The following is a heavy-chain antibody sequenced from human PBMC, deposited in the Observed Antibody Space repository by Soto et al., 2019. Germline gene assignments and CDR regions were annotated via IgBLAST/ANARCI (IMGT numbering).Heavy chain of an antibody. D-gene: IGHD3-10*01. V-gene: IGHV4-59*08. Sequence: QPPGKGLEWIGYIYYSGSTSYNPSLKSRVIISVDTSKNQVSLNLVPVTAADTAVYYCTTQGFGILHGLVDVWGQGTTVTVS. CDR2: IYYSGST. CDR3: TTQGFGILHGLVDV. J-gene: IGHJ6*02.